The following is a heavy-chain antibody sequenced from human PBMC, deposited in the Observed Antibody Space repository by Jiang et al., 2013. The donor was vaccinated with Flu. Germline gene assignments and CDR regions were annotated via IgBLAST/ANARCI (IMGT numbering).Heavy chain of an antibody. CDR3: AKGYYNSRDAFDI. J-gene: IGHJ3*02. V-gene: IGHV4-31*03. D-gene: IGHD3-9*01. Sequence: GLVKPSQTLSLTCTASGGSISSGGYYWSWIRQHPGKGLEWIGYIYYSGSTYYNPSLKSRVTISVDTSKNQFSLKLSSVTAADTAVYYCAKGYYNSRDAFDIWGQGTMVTVSS. CDR2: IYYSGST. CDR1: GGSISSGGYY.